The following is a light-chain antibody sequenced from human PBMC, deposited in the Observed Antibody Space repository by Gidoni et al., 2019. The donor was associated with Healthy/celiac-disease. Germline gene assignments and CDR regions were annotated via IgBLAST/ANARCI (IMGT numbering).Light chain of an antibody. CDR1: GSDVAAYNY. Sequence: QSAPTQPASVSGSPGQSITISCTGTGSDVAAYNYVSWYQQHPGKAPKLVIYDVTNRPSGVSHRFSGSKSANTASLTISGLQTDDEADYYCSSFTSSSTLGHVVFGGGTKLTVL. CDR3: SSFTSSSTLGHVV. V-gene: IGLV2-14*03. J-gene: IGLJ2*01. CDR2: DVT.